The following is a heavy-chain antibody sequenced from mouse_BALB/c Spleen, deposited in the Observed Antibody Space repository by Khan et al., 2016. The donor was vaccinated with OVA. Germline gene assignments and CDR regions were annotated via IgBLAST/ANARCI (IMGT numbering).Heavy chain of an antibody. D-gene: IGHD3-1*01. CDR2: IRYDGNS. V-gene: IGHV3-6*02. CDR1: GYSITSGYF. Sequence: EVQLQESGPGLVKPSQSLSLTCSVTGYSITSGYFWNWIRQFPGNKLEWMGYIRYDGNSNYNPSLKNRISITRDTSKKQFFLKLNSVTPEDTATYYCARGGSSGPAWFAYWGQGTLVTVSA. CDR3: ARGGSSGPAWFAY. J-gene: IGHJ3*01.